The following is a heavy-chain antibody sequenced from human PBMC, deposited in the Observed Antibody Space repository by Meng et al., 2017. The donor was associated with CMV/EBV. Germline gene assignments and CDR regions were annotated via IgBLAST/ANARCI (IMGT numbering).Heavy chain of an antibody. CDR1: FSNYA. V-gene: IGHV3-30-3*01. J-gene: IGHJ4*02. D-gene: IGHD2-15*01. CDR2: ISYDGINK. CDR3: ARAKHLGYCSAGSCYSMGY. Sequence: FSNYAMHWVRQAPGKGLEWVALISYDGINKYYADSVTGRFTISRDDSKNTLYMQMNSLKTEDTAVYYCARAKHLGYCSAGSCYSMGYWGQGSLVTVSS.